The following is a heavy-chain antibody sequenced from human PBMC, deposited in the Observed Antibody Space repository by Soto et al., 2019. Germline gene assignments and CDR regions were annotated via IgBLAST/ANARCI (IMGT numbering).Heavy chain of an antibody. V-gene: IGHV1-46*01. D-gene: IGHD3-3*01. CDR1: GYTFTSYY. J-gene: IGHJ6*02. CDR2: INPSGGST. CDR3: ARVFRVLRFLEWSYGMDV. Sequence: VASVKVSCKASGYTFTSYYMHWVRQAPGQGLEWMGIINPSGGSTSYAQRFQGRVTMTRDTSTSTVYMELSSLRSEDTAVYYCARVFRVLRFLEWSYGMDVWGQGTTVTVS.